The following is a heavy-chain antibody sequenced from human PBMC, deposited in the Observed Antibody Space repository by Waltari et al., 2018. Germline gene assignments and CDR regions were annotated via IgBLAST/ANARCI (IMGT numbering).Heavy chain of an antibody. CDR3: ARGARRTTVTTGWWYFDL. Sequence: EVQLVASGGGLVQPGGSLRLSCAASGFTYSMYWLHWVRQAPGKGLVWGSRNNSDGSSTSYADSVKGRFTISKDNAKNTVYLQMNSLRAEDTAIYYCARGARRTTVTTGWWYFDLWGRGTLVTVSS. CDR1: GFTYSMYW. D-gene: IGHD4-17*01. J-gene: IGHJ2*01. V-gene: IGHV3-74*01. CDR2: NNSDGSST.